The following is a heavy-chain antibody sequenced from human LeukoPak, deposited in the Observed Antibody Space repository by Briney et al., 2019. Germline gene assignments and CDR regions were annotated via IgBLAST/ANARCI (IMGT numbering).Heavy chain of an antibody. CDR1: GFTFSSYG. J-gene: IGHJ4*02. CDR2: ISYDGSNK. D-gene: IGHD6-19*01. CDR3: AKVSQHSIAVAGSFDY. V-gene: IGHV3-30*18. Sequence: PGGSLRLSCAASGFTFSSYGMHWVRQAPGKGLEWVAVISYDGSNKYYADSVKGRFTISRDNSKNTVYLQMNSLRAEDTAVYYCAKVSQHSIAVAGSFDYWGQGTLVTVSS.